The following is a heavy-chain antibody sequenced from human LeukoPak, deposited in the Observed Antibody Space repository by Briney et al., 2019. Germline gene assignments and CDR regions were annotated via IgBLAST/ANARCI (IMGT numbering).Heavy chain of an antibody. CDR2: INPNSGGT. CDR1: GYTFTGYY. J-gene: IGHJ4*02. V-gene: IGHV1-2*06. CDR3: ARGADSSGISDFDY. D-gene: IGHD6-19*01. Sequence: ASVKVSCKASGYTFTGYYMHWVRQAPGRGLEWMGRINPNSGGTNYAQKFQGRVTMTRDTSISTAYMELSRLRSDDTAVYYCARGADSSGISDFDYWGQGILVTVSS.